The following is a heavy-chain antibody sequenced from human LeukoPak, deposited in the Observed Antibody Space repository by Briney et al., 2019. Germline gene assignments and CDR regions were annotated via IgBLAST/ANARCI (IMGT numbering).Heavy chain of an antibody. CDR2: ISYDGSNK. J-gene: IGHJ4*02. D-gene: IGHD3-3*01. Sequence: GGSLRLSCAASGFTFSSYGMHWVRQAPGKGLEWVAVISYDGSNKYYADSVKGRFTISRDNSKNTLYLQLNSLRAEDTAVYYCAKPQSSSYDFYFFDYWGQGTLLTVSS. CDR3: AKPQSSSYDFYFFDY. V-gene: IGHV3-30*18. CDR1: GFTFSSYG.